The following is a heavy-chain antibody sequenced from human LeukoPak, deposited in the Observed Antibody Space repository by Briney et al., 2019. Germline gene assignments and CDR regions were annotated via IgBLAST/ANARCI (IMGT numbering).Heavy chain of an antibody. V-gene: IGHV3-23*01. CDR2: ITGSGGNT. Sequence: PGGSLRLSRAASGFIFSSYSMSWVRQAPGKGLEWVSVITGSGGNTYYADSVKGRFTISKDNSKNTVYLQMSSLRVDDTAVYYCAKAASSSWPSYYYGMEVWGQGTTVTVS. D-gene: IGHD6-13*01. CDR3: AKAASSSWPSYYYGMEV. J-gene: IGHJ6*02. CDR1: GFIFSSYS.